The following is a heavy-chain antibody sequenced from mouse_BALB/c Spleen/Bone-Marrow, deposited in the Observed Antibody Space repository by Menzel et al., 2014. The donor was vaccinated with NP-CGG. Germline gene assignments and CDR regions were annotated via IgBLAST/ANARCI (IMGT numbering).Heavy chain of an antibody. Sequence: EVQRVESGGGLVQPGGSLILSCATSGFTFTDYYMNWVRQPPGKALEWLGFIRNKANGYTTEYSASVKGRFTISRDISQSILYLQMNTLRAEDSATYYCARDMGGLLFDYWGQDTTLTVSS. D-gene: IGHD2-3*01. CDR1: GFTFTDYY. CDR3: ARDMGGLLFDY. CDR2: IRNKANGYTT. J-gene: IGHJ2*01. V-gene: IGHV7-3*02.